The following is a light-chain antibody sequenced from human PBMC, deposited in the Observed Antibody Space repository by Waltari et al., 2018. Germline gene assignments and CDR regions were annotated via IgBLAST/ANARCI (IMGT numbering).Light chain of an antibody. J-gene: IGKJ1*01. CDR1: QDIRND. CDR2: AAS. CDR3: LQDYNYPRT. V-gene: IGKV1-6*01. Sequence: AIQMTQTPSSLSASVGDRVTITCRASQDIRNDLGWYQQKPGEAPKLLIYAASNLQSGVPSKFSGSGSGTDFTLTISSLQPEDFATYYCLQDYNYPRTFGQGTKVEIK.